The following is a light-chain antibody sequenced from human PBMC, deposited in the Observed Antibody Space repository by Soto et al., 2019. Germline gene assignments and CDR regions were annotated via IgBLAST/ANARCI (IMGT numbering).Light chain of an antibody. CDR2: DAS. J-gene: IGKJ4*01. CDR3: QRRSNWPST. Sequence: EIVLTQAPVTLSFSPGERATLSCRASQSVSSYLAWYQQKPGQAPRLLIYDASNRATGIPARFSGSGSGTDFTLTISSLEPEEFAVYYCQRRSNWPSTFGGGTKVEIK. V-gene: IGKV3-11*01. CDR1: QSVSSY.